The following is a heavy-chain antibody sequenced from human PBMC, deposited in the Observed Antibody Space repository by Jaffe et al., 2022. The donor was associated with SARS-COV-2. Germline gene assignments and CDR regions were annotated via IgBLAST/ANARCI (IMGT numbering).Heavy chain of an antibody. CDR1: GFTFDDYG. Sequence: EVQLVESGGGVVRPGGSLRLSCAASGFTFDDYGMSWVRQAPGKGLEWVSGINWNGGSTGYADSVKGRFTISRDNAKNSLYLQMNSLRAEDTALYHCARGGGYSTREAGNWFDPWGQGTLVTVSS. CDR3: ARGGGYSTREAGNWFDP. V-gene: IGHV3-20*01. D-gene: IGHD6-13*01. J-gene: IGHJ5*02. CDR2: INWNGGST.